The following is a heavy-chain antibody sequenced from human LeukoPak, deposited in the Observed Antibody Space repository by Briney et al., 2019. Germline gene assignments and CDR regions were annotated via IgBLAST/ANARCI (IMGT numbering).Heavy chain of an antibody. CDR1: GGSISSGGYY. D-gene: IGHD5-18*01. CDR3: ARGWGYSYGYWFDP. J-gene: IGHJ5*02. Sequence: TSETLSLTCTVSGGSISSGGYYCSWIRQHPGKGLEWIGYIYYSGSTYYNPSLKSRVTISVDTSKNQFSLKLSSVTAADTAVYYCARGWGYSYGYWFDPWGQGTLVTVSS. V-gene: IGHV4-31*03. CDR2: IYYSGST.